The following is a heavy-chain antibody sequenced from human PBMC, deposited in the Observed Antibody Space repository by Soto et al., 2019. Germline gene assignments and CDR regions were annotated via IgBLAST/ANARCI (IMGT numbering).Heavy chain of an antibody. Sequence: EVQLVESGGGLVQPGGSLRRSCAASGCTFSSYSMNWVRQAPGQGLEWVSYISSSSSTIYYADSVKGRFTISRDNAEISPHLQMNSLRAEDTAVYYCARGRRGGRDAFDLWGQGTMVTVSS. CDR2: ISSSSSTI. CDR3: ARGRRGGRDAFDL. V-gene: IGHV3-48*01. J-gene: IGHJ3*01. D-gene: IGHD1-26*01. CDR1: GCTFSSYS.